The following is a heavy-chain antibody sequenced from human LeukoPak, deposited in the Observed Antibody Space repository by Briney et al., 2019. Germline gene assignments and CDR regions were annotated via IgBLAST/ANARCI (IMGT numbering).Heavy chain of an antibody. D-gene: IGHD3-3*01. J-gene: IGHJ4*02. CDR1: GFTFSSYG. Sequence: GRSLRLSCAASGFTFSSYGMHWVRQAPGKGLEWVAFIRYDGSNKYYADSVKGRFTISRDNSKNTLYLQMNSLRAEDTAVYYCAKANSITIFGVISPVDYWGQGTLVTVSS. V-gene: IGHV3-30*02. CDR2: IRYDGSNK. CDR3: AKANSITIFGVISPVDY.